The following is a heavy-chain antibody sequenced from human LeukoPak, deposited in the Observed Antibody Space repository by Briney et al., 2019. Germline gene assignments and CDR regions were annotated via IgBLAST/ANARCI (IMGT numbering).Heavy chain of an antibody. CDR2: IYHSGST. D-gene: IGHD1-14*01. J-gene: IGHJ4*02. CDR3: ARGYWVDY. CDR1: GYSISSGYY. V-gene: IGHV4-38-2*02. Sequence: SETLSLTCTVSGYSISSGYYWGWTRQPPGKGLEWIGSIYHSGSTYYNPSLKSRVTISVDTSKNQFSLKLSSVTAADTAVYYCARGYWVDYWGQGTLVTVSS.